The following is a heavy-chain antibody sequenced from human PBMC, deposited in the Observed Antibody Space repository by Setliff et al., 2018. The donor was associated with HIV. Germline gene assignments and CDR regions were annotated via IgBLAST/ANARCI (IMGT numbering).Heavy chain of an antibody. V-gene: IGHV5-51*01. Sequence: GESLKISCKGSGYSFSSYWIGWVRQMPGKGLEWMGIIYPGDSDTRYSPPFQGQVTISADKSISTAYLQCSSLKASDTAMYYCARLGGICSGGSCTALAYTMDVWGQGTTVTVS. CDR3: ARLGGICSGGSCTALAYTMDV. CDR1: GYSFSSYW. J-gene: IGHJ6*02. D-gene: IGHD2-15*01. CDR2: IYPGDSDT.